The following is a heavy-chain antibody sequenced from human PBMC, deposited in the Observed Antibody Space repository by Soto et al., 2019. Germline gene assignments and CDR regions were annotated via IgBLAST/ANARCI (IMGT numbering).Heavy chain of an antibody. CDR3: ARDQGHYDLCSGHSYFGLDV. CDR1: GDSISSYY. V-gene: IGHV4-59*01. Sequence: SETLSLTCTVSGDSISSYYWTWIRQPPGKGLEWIGYIYYGGITNYNPSLKSRVTISVDTSKNQFSLKLRSVTAADTALYYCARDQGHYDLCSGHSYFGLDVWGQGTTVTAP. J-gene: IGHJ6*02. CDR2: IYYGGIT. D-gene: IGHD3-3*01.